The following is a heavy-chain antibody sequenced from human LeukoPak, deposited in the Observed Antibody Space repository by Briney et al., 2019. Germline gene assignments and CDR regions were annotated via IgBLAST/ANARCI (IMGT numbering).Heavy chain of an antibody. D-gene: IGHD2-15*01. J-gene: IGHJ6*03. CDR2: INSDGSST. CDR3: ARGVQDIVVVVAALSGMDV. V-gene: IGHV3-74*01. CDR1: GFTFSSYW. Sequence: GGSLRLSCAASGFTFSSYWMHWVRQAPGKGLVWVSRINSDGSSTSYADSVKGRFTISRDNAKNTLYLQMNSLRAEDTAVYYCARGVQDIVVVVAALSGMDVWGKGTTVTVSS.